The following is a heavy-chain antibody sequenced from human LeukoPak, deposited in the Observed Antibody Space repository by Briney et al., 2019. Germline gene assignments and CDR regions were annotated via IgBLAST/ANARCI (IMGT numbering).Heavy chain of an antibody. CDR2: ISAYNGNT. J-gene: IGHJ4*02. V-gene: IGHV1-18*04. CDR1: GYTFTSYY. Sequence: EASVKVSCKASGYTFTSYYMHWVRQAPGQGLEWMGWISAYNGNTNYAQKLQGRVTMTTDTSTSTAYMELRSLRSDDTAVYYCARGKGVVVTAIPDYWGQGTLVTVSS. CDR3: ARGKGVVVTAIPDY. D-gene: IGHD2-21*02.